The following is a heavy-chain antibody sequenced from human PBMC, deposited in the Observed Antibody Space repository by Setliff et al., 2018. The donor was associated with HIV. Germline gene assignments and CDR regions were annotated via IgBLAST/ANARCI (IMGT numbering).Heavy chain of an antibody. CDR1: GDSISGYY. J-gene: IGHJ4*02. D-gene: IGHD3-9*01. Sequence: SETLSLTCTSSGDSISGYYWSWIRQPAGKGLEWIGRMHTSGSTNYNPSLKSRVTMSADTSKNQFSLKLSSVTAADTAVYYCAREGGNYDILTGYYNIGLDYWGQGTLVTVSS. V-gene: IGHV4-4*07. CDR3: AREGGNYDILTGYYNIGLDY. CDR2: MHTSGST.